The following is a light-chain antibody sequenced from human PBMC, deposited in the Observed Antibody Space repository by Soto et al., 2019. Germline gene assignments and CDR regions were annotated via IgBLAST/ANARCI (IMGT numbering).Light chain of an antibody. CDR3: QDYNTYPVT. V-gene: IGKV1-16*02. Sequence: DIQMTQSPSSLSAFVGDRVTITCRASQAIRNYVAWFQQKPGKAPKSLIYAASTLRSGVPSKFSGSGSGTDFTLTFSNLQPEDAATYYCQDYNTYPVTFGQGTRLEIK. J-gene: IGKJ5*01. CDR2: AAS. CDR1: QAIRNY.